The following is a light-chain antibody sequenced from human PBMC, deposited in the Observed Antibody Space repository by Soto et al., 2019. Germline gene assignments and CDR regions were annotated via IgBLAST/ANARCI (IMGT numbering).Light chain of an antibody. J-gene: IGKJ1*01. CDR1: QGIRND. CDR2: ASS. Sequence: AIQMTQSPSSLSASVGDRVTITCRASQGIRNDLGWYQQKPGKAPRLLIFASSILQSGVPSRFAGSGSGTDFTLTISSLQPEDFATYYCLQDYNYPWTFGQGTKVEIK. V-gene: IGKV1-6*01. CDR3: LQDYNYPWT.